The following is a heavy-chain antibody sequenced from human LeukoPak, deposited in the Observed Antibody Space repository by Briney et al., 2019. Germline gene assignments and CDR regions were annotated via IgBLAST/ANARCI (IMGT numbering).Heavy chain of an antibody. V-gene: IGHV1-18*01. Sequence: ASVKVSCKASGYTFSDYGINWVRQAPGQGLEWMGWISGVTGKHNYAQKFQGRLTVTIETSNSTAHMELRSLRSDDTAMYFCARDMAEKNVYFGWGGHWGQGTPVTVSS. CDR1: GYTFSDYG. CDR3: ARDMAEKNVYFGWGGH. D-gene: IGHD3-10*01. CDR2: ISGVTGKH. J-gene: IGHJ4*02.